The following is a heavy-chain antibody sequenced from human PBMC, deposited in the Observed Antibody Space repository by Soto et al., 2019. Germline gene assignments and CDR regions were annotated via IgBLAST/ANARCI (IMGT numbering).Heavy chain of an antibody. V-gene: IGHV1-69*01. J-gene: IGHJ4*02. D-gene: IGHD1-26*01. CDR2: IIPIFGTA. Sequence: QVQLVQSGAEVKKPGSSVNVSCKASGGTFSSYAISWVRQAPGQVLEWMGGIIPIFGTANYAQKCQGRVTITADESTGKAYMELSSLRSEDTAVYYCARESVVGRGYFAYWGQGTLVTVSS. CDR3: ARESVVGRGYFAY. CDR1: GGTFSSYA.